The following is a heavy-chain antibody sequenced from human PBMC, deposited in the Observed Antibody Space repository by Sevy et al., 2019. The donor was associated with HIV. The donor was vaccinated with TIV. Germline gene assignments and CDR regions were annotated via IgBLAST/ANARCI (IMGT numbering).Heavy chain of an antibody. CDR1: GGSFSGYY. CDR2: INHSGST. V-gene: IGHV4-34*01. Sequence: SETLSLTCAVYGGSFSGYYWNWIRQSPGKGLEWIGEINHSGSTHYNPSLKSRVTISVDTSKNQFHLRLNSVTAADTAVYYGARAPPVVVVPGAPSWFDPWGQGTLVTVSS. J-gene: IGHJ5*02. D-gene: IGHD2-2*01. CDR3: ARAPPVVVVPGAPSWFDP.